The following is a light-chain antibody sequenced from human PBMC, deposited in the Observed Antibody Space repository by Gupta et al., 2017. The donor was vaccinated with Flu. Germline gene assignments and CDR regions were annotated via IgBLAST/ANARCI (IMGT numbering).Light chain of an antibody. Sequence: SLGARATINCKSNHNMFDSSNNKNYLAWYQQKPGQPPKVLFYWASTRESGVPDRFSGSGSGTDFTLTISSLQAEDVAVYYCQQYDNVPFTFGGGTKVEIK. V-gene: IGKV4-1*01. CDR3: QQYDNVPFT. CDR2: WAS. CDR1: HNMFDSSNNKNY. J-gene: IGKJ4*01.